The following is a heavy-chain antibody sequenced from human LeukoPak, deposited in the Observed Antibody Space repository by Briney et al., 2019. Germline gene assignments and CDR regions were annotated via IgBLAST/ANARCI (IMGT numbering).Heavy chain of an antibody. D-gene: IGHD4-23*01. J-gene: IGHJ6*03. CDR1: GFTFTTYA. Sequence: SGGSLRLSCAASGFTFTTYAFHWVRRAPLKGLEWGATVSFDGTTKSYADPVKGPFTMSRDSSKNKLYLQMNSLSPEDTAVYFCARDQTVGTTIAYYMDLWGKGTTVTVSS. CDR3: ARDQTVGTTIAYYMDL. CDR2: VSFDGTTK. V-gene: IGHV3-30*04.